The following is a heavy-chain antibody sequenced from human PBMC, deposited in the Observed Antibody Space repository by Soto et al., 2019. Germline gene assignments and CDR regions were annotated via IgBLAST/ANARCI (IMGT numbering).Heavy chain of an antibody. CDR3: AKYNWNDSRTPYYYYGMDV. CDR1: GFTFSSYA. Sequence: GGSLRLSCAASGFTFSSYAMSWVRQAPGKGLEWVSAISGSGGSTYYADSVKGRFTISRDNSKNTLYLQMNSLRAEDTAVYYCAKYNWNDSRTPYYYYGMDVWGQGTTVTVSS. CDR2: ISGSGGST. D-gene: IGHD1-20*01. V-gene: IGHV3-23*01. J-gene: IGHJ6*02.